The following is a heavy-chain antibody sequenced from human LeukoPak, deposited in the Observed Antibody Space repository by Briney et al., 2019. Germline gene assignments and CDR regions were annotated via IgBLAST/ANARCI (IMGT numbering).Heavy chain of an antibody. Sequence: SQTLSLTCAISGDSDSSNSAGWNWIRQSPSRGLEWLGRTYYRSNWYNDYAESVKGRITINPDTSKNQFSLQLNSVTPEDTAVYYCAREIAVAGPFDYWGQRTLLTVSS. CDR2: TYYRSNWYN. D-gene: IGHD6-19*01. CDR1: GDSDSSNSAG. J-gene: IGHJ4*02. V-gene: IGHV6-1*01. CDR3: AREIAVAGPFDY.